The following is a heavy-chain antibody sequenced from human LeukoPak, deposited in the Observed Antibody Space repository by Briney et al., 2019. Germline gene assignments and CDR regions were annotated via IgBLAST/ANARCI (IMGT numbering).Heavy chain of an antibody. Sequence: SETLSLTCTVSGGSISSYYWSWIRQPTGKGLEWIGYIYYSGSTNYNPSLKSRVTISVDTSKNQFSLKLSSVTAADTAVYYCARSRLNYDFWSDSLYYYYGMDVWGQGTTVTVSS. J-gene: IGHJ6*02. D-gene: IGHD3-3*01. CDR3: ARSRLNYDFWSDSLYYYYGMDV. CDR1: GGSISSYY. CDR2: IYYSGST. V-gene: IGHV4-59*01.